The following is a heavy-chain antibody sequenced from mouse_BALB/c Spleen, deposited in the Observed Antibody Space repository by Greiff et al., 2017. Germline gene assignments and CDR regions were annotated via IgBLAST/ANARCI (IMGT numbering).Heavy chain of an antibody. CDR3: ARHWPFYAMDY. Sequence: EVKLEESGGGLVQPGGSLRLSCATSGFTFTDYYMSWVRQPPGKALEWLGFIRNKANGYTTEYSASVKGRFTISRDNSQSILYLQMNTLRAEDSATYYCARHWPFYAMDYWGQGTSVTVSS. V-gene: IGHV7-3*02. CDR2: IRNKANGYTT. J-gene: IGHJ4*01. D-gene: IGHD4-1*01. CDR1: GFTFTDYY.